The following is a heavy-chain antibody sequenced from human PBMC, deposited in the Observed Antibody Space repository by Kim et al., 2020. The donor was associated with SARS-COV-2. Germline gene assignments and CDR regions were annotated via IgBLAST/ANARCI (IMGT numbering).Heavy chain of an antibody. J-gene: IGHJ4*02. V-gene: IGHV3-66*01. CDR3: ASLRRG. CDR2: YSGGST. Sequence: YSGGSTYYADSVKGRFTISRDNSKNTLYLQMNSLRAEDTAVYYCASLRRGWGQGTLVTVSS.